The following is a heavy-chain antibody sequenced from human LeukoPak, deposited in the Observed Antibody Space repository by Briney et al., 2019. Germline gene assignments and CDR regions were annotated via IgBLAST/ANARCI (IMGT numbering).Heavy chain of an antibody. J-gene: IGHJ4*02. Sequence: SETLTLTCTVSGGSISSYYWSWIRQPAGKGLEWIGHIYNSGSTNYNPSLKGRVTMSVATSKNQFSLHLSSVTAADTAVYYCARSAFLVTAPGLYYFDYWGQGTLVAVSS. CDR2: IYNSGST. D-gene: IGHD6-13*01. V-gene: IGHV4-4*07. CDR1: GGSISSYY. CDR3: ARSAFLVTAPGLYYFDY.